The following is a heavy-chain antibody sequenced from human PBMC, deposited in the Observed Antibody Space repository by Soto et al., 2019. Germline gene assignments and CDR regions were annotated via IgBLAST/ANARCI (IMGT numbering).Heavy chain of an antibody. V-gene: IGHV3-30*18. CDR2: MSYDGSNE. D-gene: IGHD1-26*01. Sequence: QVQLVESGGGVVQPGRSLRLSCAASGFTFSHYAMHWVRQAPGKGLEWVALMSYDGSNEYYADSVKGRFTISRDNSKNTLYLQMNSLRAEDTAVYYCAKDGSHNFDDGGQGTLVTVSS. CDR1: GFTFSHYA. CDR3: AKDGSHNFDD. J-gene: IGHJ4*02.